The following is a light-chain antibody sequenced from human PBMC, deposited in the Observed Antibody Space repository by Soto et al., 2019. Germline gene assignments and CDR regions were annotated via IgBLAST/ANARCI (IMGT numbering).Light chain of an antibody. Sequence: EVELTKSPGTRSLSPGERATLSCRASQSVSNNYLAWYQQKPGQAPRLLIYGASNRATGIPDRFSGSGSGTDFTLTISRLEREDFAVYYCQQYGSSGTFGQGTKVDIK. V-gene: IGKV3-20*01. CDR3: QQYGSSGT. CDR1: QSVSNNY. CDR2: GAS. J-gene: IGKJ1*01.